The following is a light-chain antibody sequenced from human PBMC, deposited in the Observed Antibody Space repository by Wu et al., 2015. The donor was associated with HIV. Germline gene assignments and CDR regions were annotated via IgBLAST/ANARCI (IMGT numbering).Light chain of an antibody. CDR1: QTASNNY. J-gene: IGKJ5*01. CDR2: GAS. V-gene: IGKV3-20*01. CDR3: QQYGSSPSIT. Sequence: EIVLTQSPGTLSLSPGERATLSCRASQTASNNYLAWYQQKPGQAPRLLIYGASSRATGIPDRFSGSGSGTDFTLTISRLEPEDFAVYYCQQYGSSPSITFGQGTRLDI.